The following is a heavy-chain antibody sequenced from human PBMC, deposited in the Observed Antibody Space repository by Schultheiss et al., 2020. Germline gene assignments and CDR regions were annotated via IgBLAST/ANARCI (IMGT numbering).Heavy chain of an antibody. CDR3: ARGSRDCGGDCYGWYFDL. Sequence: ASVKVSCKASGYTFTGYYMHWVRQAPGQGLEWMGWINPNSGGTNYAQKFQGRVTMTRDTSFSTAYMELSRLRSDDTAVYYCARGSRDCGGDCYGWYFDLWGRGTLVTVSS. D-gene: IGHD2-21*02. J-gene: IGHJ2*01. CDR2: INPNSGGT. V-gene: IGHV1-2*02. CDR1: GYTFTGYY.